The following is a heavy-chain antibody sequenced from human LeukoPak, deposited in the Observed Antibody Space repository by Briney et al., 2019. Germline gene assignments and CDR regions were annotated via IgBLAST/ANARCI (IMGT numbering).Heavy chain of an antibody. CDR3: ARFRSAVAGTYNYYYLDV. J-gene: IGHJ6*03. Sequence: SETLSLTCTVSDGSISSYYWSWIWLPPGKGLEYIGYVSYSGTTNYNPSLKSRLTISLDTSKNQISLRLSSVTAADTAVYYCARFRSAVAGTYNYYYLDVWGKGTTVTVSS. D-gene: IGHD6-19*01. CDR2: VSYSGTT. V-gene: IGHV4-59*01. CDR1: DGSISSYY.